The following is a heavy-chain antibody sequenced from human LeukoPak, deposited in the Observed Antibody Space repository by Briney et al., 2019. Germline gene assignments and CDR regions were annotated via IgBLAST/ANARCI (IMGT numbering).Heavy chain of an antibody. V-gene: IGHV1-18*01. CDR1: GYTFTSYS. D-gene: IGHD6-6*01. J-gene: IGHJ3*02. Sequence: ASVKVSCKASGYTFTSYSINWVRQAPGQGLEWMGWISTYNGNSNYAQKLQGRVTMTTDTSTSTAYMGLRSLRSDDTAMYYCARRRTRPEAFDIWGQGTMVTASS. CDR2: ISTYNGNS. CDR3: ARRRTRPEAFDI.